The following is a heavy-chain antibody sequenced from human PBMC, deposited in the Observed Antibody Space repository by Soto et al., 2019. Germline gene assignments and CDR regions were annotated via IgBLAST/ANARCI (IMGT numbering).Heavy chain of an antibody. CDR1: GGTFNTYA. J-gene: IGHJ6*02. Sequence: GASVKVSCKASGGTFNTYAITWVRQAPGQGLEWMGGIIPIFGTANYAQRFQGRVTITADESTSTAYMELSSLGSEDTAVYYCAFGVVPQVGYYYDMEVWGQGTTVTVSS. D-gene: IGHD3-3*01. V-gene: IGHV1-69*13. CDR2: IIPIFGTA. CDR3: AFGVVPQVGYYYDMEV.